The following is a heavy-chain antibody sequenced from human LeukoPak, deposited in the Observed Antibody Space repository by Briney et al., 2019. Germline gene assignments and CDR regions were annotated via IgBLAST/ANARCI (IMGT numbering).Heavy chain of an antibody. Sequence: SSSGTSIYYADSVKGRFTVSRKNTKKSLYLQMNSLRAEDTAVYYCARDSPITGSFYYYMDVWGKGTTVTVSS. CDR3: ARDSPITGSFYYYMDV. D-gene: IGHD1-20*01. V-gene: IGHV3-48*03. J-gene: IGHJ6*03. CDR2: SSSGTSI.